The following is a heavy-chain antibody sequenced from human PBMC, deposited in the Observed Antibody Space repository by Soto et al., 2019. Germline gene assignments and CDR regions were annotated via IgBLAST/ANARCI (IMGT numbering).Heavy chain of an antibody. CDR2: INHSGST. J-gene: IGHJ6*02. CDR1: GGSFSGYY. Sequence: SETLSLTCAVYGGSFSGYYWTWIRQPPGKGLEWIGEINHSGSTNYNPSLKSRVTISVDTSKNQFSLKLSSVTAADTAVYYCAGSGYYHNSGMAVWGQGTTVTVSS. D-gene: IGHD3-22*01. CDR3: AGSGYYHNSGMAV. V-gene: IGHV4-34*01.